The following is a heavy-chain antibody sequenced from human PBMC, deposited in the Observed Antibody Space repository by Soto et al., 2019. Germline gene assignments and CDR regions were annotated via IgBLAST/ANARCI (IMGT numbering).Heavy chain of an antibody. CDR2: IYYSGST. CDR3: AGHSRMGGYYYGMDV. J-gene: IGHJ6*02. CDR1: GGSISSGDYY. D-gene: IGHD3-16*01. V-gene: IGHV4-30-4*01. Sequence: SETLSLTCTVSGGSISSGDYYWSWIRQHPGKGLEWIGYIYYSGSTYYNPSLKSRVTISVDTSKNQFSLKLSSVTAADTAVYYCAGHSRMGGYYYGMDVWGQGTTVTVSS.